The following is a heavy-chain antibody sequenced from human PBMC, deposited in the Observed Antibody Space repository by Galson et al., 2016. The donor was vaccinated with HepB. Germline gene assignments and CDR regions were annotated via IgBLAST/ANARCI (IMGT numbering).Heavy chain of an antibody. CDR3: ARGRDCGGYSCSGCPYYGMDV. V-gene: IGHV3-74*01. CDR2: LNRDGSST. Sequence: SLRLSCAASGFTFSDYWMHWVRQAPGKGLVWVSRLNRDGSSTTYADSVKGRFTISRDNAKNTLFLQMNSLRAEDTAVYYCARGRDCGGYSCSGCPYYGMDVWGQGATVTVSS. J-gene: IGHJ6*02. CDR1: GFTFSDYW. D-gene: IGHD2-15*01.